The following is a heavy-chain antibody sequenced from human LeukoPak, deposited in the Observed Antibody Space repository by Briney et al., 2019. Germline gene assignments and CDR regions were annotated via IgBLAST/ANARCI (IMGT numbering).Heavy chain of an antibody. V-gene: IGHV3-66*01. CDR1: GFTVSSNY. D-gene: IGHD2-8*02. CDR2: IYSGGST. Sequence: GGSLRLSCAASGFTVSSNYMSWVRQAPGKGLEWVSVIYSGGSTYYADSVKGRFTISRDNSKNTLYLQMDSLRAEDTAVYYCARGRRDTGLDAFDIWGQGTMVTVSS. J-gene: IGHJ3*02. CDR3: ARGRRDTGLDAFDI.